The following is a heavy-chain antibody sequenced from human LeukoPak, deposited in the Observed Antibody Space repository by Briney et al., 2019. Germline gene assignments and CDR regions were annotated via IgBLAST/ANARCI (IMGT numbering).Heavy chain of an antibody. V-gene: IGHV3-23*01. Sequence: GGSLRLSCAASGFTFSSYAMSWVSQAPGKGLEWVSAISGSGGSTYYADSVKGRFTISRDNSKNTLYLQMNSLRAEDTAVYYCANLHDYGDYGVNYWGQGTLVTVSS. CDR3: ANLHDYGDYGVNY. CDR1: GFTFSSYA. J-gene: IGHJ4*02. D-gene: IGHD4-17*01. CDR2: ISGSGGST.